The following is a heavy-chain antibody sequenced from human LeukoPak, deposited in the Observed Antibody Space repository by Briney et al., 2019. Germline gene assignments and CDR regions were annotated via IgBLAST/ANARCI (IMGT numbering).Heavy chain of an antibody. V-gene: IGHV3-30*02. CDR2: IRYEGSNK. CDR3: ANQGGSGWYVGY. J-gene: IGHJ1*01. Sequence: PGGSLRLSCAASGFTFSSYGMHWVRQAPGKGLEWVAFIRYEGSNKYYADSVKGRFTISRHNSKTSLYLQMPSLRAEDTAVYYCANQGGSGWYVGYWGQGTLVTVSS. D-gene: IGHD6-19*01. CDR1: GFTFSSYG.